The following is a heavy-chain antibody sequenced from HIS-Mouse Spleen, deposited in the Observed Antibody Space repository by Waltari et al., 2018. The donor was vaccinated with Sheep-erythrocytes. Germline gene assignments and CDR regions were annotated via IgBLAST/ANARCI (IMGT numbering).Heavy chain of an antibody. CDR3: ARLYYYDSSGYYFDY. V-gene: IGHV4-39*01. CDR2: IYYSGRT. D-gene: IGHD3-22*01. J-gene: IGHJ4*02. Sequence: QLQLQESGPGLVKPSETLSLTCTVSGGSISSSSYYWGWIRQPPGKGLEWIGSIYYSGRTYYHPSLKSRVTISVDTSKNQFSLKLSSVTAADTAVYYCARLYYYDSSGYYFDYWGQGTLVTVSS. CDR1: GGSISSSSYY.